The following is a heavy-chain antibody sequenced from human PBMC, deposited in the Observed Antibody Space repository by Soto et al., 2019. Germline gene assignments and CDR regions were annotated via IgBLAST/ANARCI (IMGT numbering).Heavy chain of an antibody. CDR2: INAGNGNT. Sequence: QVQLVQSGAEVKKPGASEKVSCKASGYTFTSYAMHWVRQAPGQRLEWMGWINAGNGNTKYSQKFQGRVTITRDTSASTAYMELSSLRSEGTAAYYCARAMENYYYMDVWGKGTTVTVSS. CDR1: GYTFTSYA. J-gene: IGHJ6*03. V-gene: IGHV1-3*01. CDR3: ARAMENYYYMDV. D-gene: IGHD3-10*01.